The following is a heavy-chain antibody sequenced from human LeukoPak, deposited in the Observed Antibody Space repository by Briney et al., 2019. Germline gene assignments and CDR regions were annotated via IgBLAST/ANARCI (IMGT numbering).Heavy chain of an antibody. J-gene: IGHJ4*02. Sequence: SVKVSCKASGGTFSSYAISWVRQAPGQGLEWMGGIIPIFGTANYAQKFQGRVTITADESTSTAYMELSSLRSEDTAVYYCAREYPNLHGVDYWGQGTLVTVSS. CDR1: GGTFSSYA. V-gene: IGHV1-69*13. CDR3: AREYPNLHGVDY. D-gene: IGHD1-14*01. CDR2: IIPIFGTA.